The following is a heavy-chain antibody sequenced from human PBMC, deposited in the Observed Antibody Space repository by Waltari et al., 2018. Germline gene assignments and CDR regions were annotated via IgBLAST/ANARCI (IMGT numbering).Heavy chain of an antibody. CDR3: ARDEARYYDIMTGGGYYGLDV. V-gene: IGHV4-61*02. CDR1: GGSISSGSVY. Sequence: QVQLQESGPGLVRPSQTLSLTCTVSGGSISSGSVYWTWIRQPAGKGLEWVGHIFTSGTTNTNPFPRSRVSVSLDTSENQFSLRLSSVTAADTAVYYCARDEARYYDIMTGGGYYGLDVWGQGTTVTVSS. CDR2: IFTSGTT. J-gene: IGHJ6*02. D-gene: IGHD3-9*01.